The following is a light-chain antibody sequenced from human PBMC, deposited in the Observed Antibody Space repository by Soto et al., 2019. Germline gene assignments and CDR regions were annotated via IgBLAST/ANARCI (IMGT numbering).Light chain of an antibody. CDR2: EVS. J-gene: IGLJ2*01. Sequence: QSALTQPPSASGSPGQSVTISCTGTSSDVGGYNYVSWYQQHPGKAPKLMIYEVSKRPSGVPDRFSGSKSGNTASLTVSGLQAVDEADYYCSSDAGSTVFGGGTKLTVL. CDR1: SSDVGGYNY. CDR3: SSDAGSTV. V-gene: IGLV2-8*01.